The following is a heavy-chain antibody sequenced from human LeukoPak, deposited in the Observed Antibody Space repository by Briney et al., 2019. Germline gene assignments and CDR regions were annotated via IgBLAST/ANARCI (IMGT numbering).Heavy chain of an antibody. J-gene: IGHJ6*02. Sequence: ASVTVSCTASGGTFSSYTISWVRQAPGQGLEWLGGIIPVFGTANYAQKFQGRVTITADESTSTAYMELSSLRSEDTAVYYCARGYYYDSSHGYYYYYYGMDVWGQRTTVTVSS. CDR2: IIPVFGTA. CDR1: GGTFSSYT. D-gene: IGHD3-22*01. CDR3: ARGYYYDSSHGYYYYYYGMDV. V-gene: IGHV1-69*13.